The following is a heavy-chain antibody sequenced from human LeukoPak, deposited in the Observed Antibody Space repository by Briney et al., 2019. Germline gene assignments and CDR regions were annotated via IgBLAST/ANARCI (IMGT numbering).Heavy chain of an antibody. D-gene: IGHD2-2*01. V-gene: IGHV1-18*01. CDR1: GYTFTSYG. J-gene: IGHJ6*03. CDR2: ITTYNGDS. CDR3: AEGDIVVVPAAPDYYYYYMDV. Sequence: ASVKVSCKASGYTFTSYGISWVRQAPGQGLEWMGGITTYNGDSNYAQNLQGRVTMTTDTSTSTAYMELSSLRSEDTAVYYCAEGDIVVVPAAPDYYYYYMDVWGKGTTVTASS.